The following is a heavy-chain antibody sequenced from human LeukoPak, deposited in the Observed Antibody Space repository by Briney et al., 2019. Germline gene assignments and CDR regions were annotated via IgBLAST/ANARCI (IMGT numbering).Heavy chain of an antibody. J-gene: IGHJ6*02. V-gene: IGHV3-23*01. D-gene: IGHD3-22*01. Sequence: GGSLRLSCAASGFTFSSYAMSWVRQAPGKGLEWVSAISGSGGSTYYADSVKGRFTISRDNSKNTLYLQMNSLRAEDTAVYYCAKGGDALHYYDSSGYSFKERGPGMDVWGQGTTVTVSS. CDR3: AKGGDALHYYDSSGYSFKERGPGMDV. CDR1: GFTFSSYA. CDR2: ISGSGGST.